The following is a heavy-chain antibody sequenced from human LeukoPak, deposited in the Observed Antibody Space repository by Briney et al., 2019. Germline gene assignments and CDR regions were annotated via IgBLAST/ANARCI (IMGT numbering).Heavy chain of an antibody. D-gene: IGHD4-23*01. CDR1: GGSFRGYY. V-gene: IGHV4-34*01. CDR3: ARFSATVVPNSWYFD. Sequence: SETLSLTCAVYGGSFRGYYSSCIRQPPGKGLEWIGEMNHSGSTSYNPLRKSRVTISADTAKNQCSLKMSSGTAADTGVWSCARFSATVVPNSWYFD. CDR2: MNHSGST. J-gene: IGHJ2*01.